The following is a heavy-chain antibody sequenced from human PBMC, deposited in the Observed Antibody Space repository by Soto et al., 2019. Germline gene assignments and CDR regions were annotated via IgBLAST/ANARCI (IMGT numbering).Heavy chain of an antibody. CDR3: AKIEMGWFAH. V-gene: IGHV3-23*01. D-gene: IGHD2-8*01. Sequence: GGSLRLSCTGSGFSFSSYAMSWVRQAPGKGLEWVSTISGSGGHTYYADSVKGRFVVSRDNDKNTVYLHMSSLTGEDTAVYFCAKIEMGWFAHWGQGTQVTVSS. J-gene: IGHJ5*02. CDR1: GFSFSSYA. CDR2: ISGSGGHT.